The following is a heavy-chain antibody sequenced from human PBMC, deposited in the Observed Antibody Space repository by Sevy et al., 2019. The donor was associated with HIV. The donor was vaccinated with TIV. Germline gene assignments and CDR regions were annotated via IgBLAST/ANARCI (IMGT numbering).Heavy chain of an antibody. CDR3: AKEHYDFWSGYSSYSFDY. J-gene: IGHJ4*02. V-gene: IGHV3-23*01. Sequence: GGSLRLSCAASGFTFSSYAMSWVRQAPGKGLEWVSAISGSGGSTYYSDSVKGRFTISRDNSKNTLYLQMNSLRAEDTAVYDCAKEHYDFWSGYSSYSFDYWGQGTLVTVSS. CDR1: GFTFSSYA. D-gene: IGHD3-3*01. CDR2: ISGSGGST.